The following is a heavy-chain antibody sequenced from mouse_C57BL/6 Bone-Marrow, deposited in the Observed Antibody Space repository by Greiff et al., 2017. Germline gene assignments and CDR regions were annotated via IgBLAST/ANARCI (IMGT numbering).Heavy chain of an antibody. V-gene: IGHV2-2*01. Sequence: VQLQQSGPGLVQPSQSLSITCTVPGFSLTSYGVHWVRQSPGKCLEWLGVIWSGGSTDYNAAFTSKPSISKDNSKSQVFFKMNSLQADDTAIYYCARRSLYDYDAWFAYWGQGTLVTVSA. CDR2: IWSGGST. J-gene: IGHJ3*01. D-gene: IGHD2-4*01. CDR1: GFSLTSYG. CDR3: ARRSLYDYDAWFAY.